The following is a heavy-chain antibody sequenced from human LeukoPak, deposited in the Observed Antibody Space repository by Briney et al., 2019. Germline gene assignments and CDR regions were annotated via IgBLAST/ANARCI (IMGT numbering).Heavy chain of an antibody. CDR2: VDPEDGET. CDR1: GYTFTDYY. CDR3: ARGSSYGYGGGWFDP. V-gene: IGHV1-69-2*01. Sequence: ASVKISCKVSGYTFTDYYMHWVQQAPGKGLEWMGLVDPEDGETIYAEKFQGRVTITADTSTDTAYMELSSLRSEDTAVYYCARGSSYGYGGGWFDPWGQGTLVTVSS. D-gene: IGHD5-18*01. J-gene: IGHJ5*02.